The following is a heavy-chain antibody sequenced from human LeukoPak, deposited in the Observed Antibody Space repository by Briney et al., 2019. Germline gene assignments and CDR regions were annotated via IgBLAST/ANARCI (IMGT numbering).Heavy chain of an antibody. CDR3: AKDPTTGTTHNWFDP. CDR2: ISGSGGST. D-gene: IGHD1-1*01. V-gene: IGHV3-23*01. CDR1: GFTFSSYA. J-gene: IGHJ5*02. Sequence: GGSLRLSCAAAGFTFSSYAMSWVRQAPGKGLEWVSAISGSGGSTYYADSVKGRFTISRDNSKNTLYLQMNSLRAEDTAVYYCAKDPTTGTTHNWFDPWGQGTLVTVSS.